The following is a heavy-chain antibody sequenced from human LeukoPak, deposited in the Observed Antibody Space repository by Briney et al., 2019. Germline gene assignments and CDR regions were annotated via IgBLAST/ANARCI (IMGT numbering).Heavy chain of an antibody. J-gene: IGHJ4*02. CDR3: ARDWPTLITDY. D-gene: IGHD4-11*01. V-gene: IGHV1-18*01. Sequence: GASVKVSCKTSGYTFTSHGISWVRQAPGQGLEWKGWIRADNGDTKYAQKFQDRLTVTTDTSTGAAYMELRSLSADDTAVYYCARDWPTLITDYWGQGTLVTVSS. CDR2: IRADNGDT. CDR1: GYTFTSHG.